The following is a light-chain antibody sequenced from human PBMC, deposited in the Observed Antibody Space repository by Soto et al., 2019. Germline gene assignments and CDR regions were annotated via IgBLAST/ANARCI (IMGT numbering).Light chain of an antibody. J-gene: IGKJ5*01. CDR2: DAS. V-gene: IGKV1-12*01. Sequence: DIQMTQSPSTLSASVGDRVTITCRASQSISRSLAWYQHQPGKAPKLLIYDASTLHTGVPSRFSGSGSGTNFTLTISSLQPEDFATYYCQQANSFPITFGQGTRLEIK. CDR1: QSISRS. CDR3: QQANSFPIT.